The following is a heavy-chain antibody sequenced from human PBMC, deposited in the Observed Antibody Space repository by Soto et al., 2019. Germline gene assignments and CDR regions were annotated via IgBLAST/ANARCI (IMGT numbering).Heavy chain of an antibody. CDR3: ARSYFGADY. CDR2: IYHGGST. J-gene: IGHJ4*02. V-gene: IGHV4-4*02. CDR1: GGSISSSNW. Sequence: SETLSLTCTVSGGSISSSNWWNWVRQPPGKGLEWIGEIYHGGSTNYIPSLKSRVTISVDKSKNQFSLKLTSVTAADTAVYYCARSYFGADYWGQGALVTVSS. D-gene: IGHD3-10*01.